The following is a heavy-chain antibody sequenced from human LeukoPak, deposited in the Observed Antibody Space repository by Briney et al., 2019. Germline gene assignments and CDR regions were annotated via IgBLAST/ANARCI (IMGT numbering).Heavy chain of an antibody. CDR1: GYTFTGYY. Sequence: ASVKVSCKASGYTFTGYYMHWMRQAPGQGLEWMGWINPNSGGTNYAQKFQGRVTMTRDTSISTAYMELSRLRSDDTAVYYCARDSDYGGNTWFDPWGQGTLVTVSS. CDR3: ARDSDYGGNTWFDP. D-gene: IGHD4-23*01. J-gene: IGHJ5*02. V-gene: IGHV1-2*02. CDR2: INPNSGGT.